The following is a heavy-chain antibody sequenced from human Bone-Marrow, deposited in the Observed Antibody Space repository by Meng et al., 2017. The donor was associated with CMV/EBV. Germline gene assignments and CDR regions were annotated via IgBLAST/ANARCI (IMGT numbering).Heavy chain of an antibody. Sequence: ASVKVSCKASGYTFTSYYMHWVRQAPGQGLEWMGIINPSGGSTSYAQKFQDRVTMTRDTSTSTVYMELSSLRSEDTAVYYCARDQPPGWFDPWGQGTLVTVSS. CDR1: GYTFTSYY. CDR3: ARDQPPGWFDP. J-gene: IGHJ5*02. CDR2: INPSGGST. D-gene: IGHD1-14*01. V-gene: IGHV1-46*01.